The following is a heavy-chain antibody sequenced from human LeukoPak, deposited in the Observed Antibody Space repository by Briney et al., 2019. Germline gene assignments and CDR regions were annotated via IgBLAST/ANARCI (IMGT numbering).Heavy chain of an antibody. CDR3: ARVLGGFSYFEY. Sequence: ASLKVSSKASGYTFTVYYMHWVPQAPGQRLEWMGWINPNSGGTNYAQKFQGRVTMTRDTSINSAYMELSRLRSDDTAVYYCARVLGGFSYFEYWGQGTLVTVSS. D-gene: IGHD5-12*01. V-gene: IGHV1-2*02. CDR1: GYTFTVYY. CDR2: INPNSGGT. J-gene: IGHJ4*02.